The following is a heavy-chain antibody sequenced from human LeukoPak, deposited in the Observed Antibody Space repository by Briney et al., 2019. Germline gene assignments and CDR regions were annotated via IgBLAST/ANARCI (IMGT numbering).Heavy chain of an antibody. J-gene: IGHJ4*02. CDR3: AKRIAARHIYDY. Sequence: PGGSLRLSCAASGFTFSSYAMHWVRQAPGKGLEWVAVISYDGSNKYYADSVKGRFTISRDNSKNTLYLQMNSLRAEDTAVYYCAKRIAARHIYDYWGQGTLVTVSS. V-gene: IGHV3-30-3*01. D-gene: IGHD6-6*01. CDR1: GFTFSSYA. CDR2: ISYDGSNK.